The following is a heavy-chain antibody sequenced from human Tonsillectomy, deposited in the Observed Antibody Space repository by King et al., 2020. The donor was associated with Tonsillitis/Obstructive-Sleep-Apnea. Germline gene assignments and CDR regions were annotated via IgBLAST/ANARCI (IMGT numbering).Heavy chain of an antibody. V-gene: IGHV2-5*02. J-gene: IGHJ5*02. CDR2: IYWDDDK. CDR1: GFSISTSGVG. CDR3: AHSTNWILNWFDP. D-gene: IGHD1-1*01. Sequence: ITLKESGPTLVKPTQTLSMTCTLSGFSISTSGVGVDWIRHPPEKDLGWLALIYWDDDKYYSPSLKSRLTITKHTSKNQVVLTMTNMDPVDTATYYCAHSTNWILNWFDPWGQGTLVTVSS.